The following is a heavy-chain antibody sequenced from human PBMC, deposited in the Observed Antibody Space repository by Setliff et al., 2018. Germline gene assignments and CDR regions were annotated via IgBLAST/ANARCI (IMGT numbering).Heavy chain of an antibody. CDR3: AREKNTIVSGSGYHYYLDV. D-gene: IGHD1-26*01. J-gene: IGHJ6*03. CDR1: GFTLSSYW. Sequence: LRLSCAASGFTLSSYWMSWVRQAPGKGLEWVSNIKQDGSEKHYVDSVKGRFTISRDNADNSLYLQMNSLTTDDTAVYFCAREKNTIVSGSGYHYYLDVWGTGTAVTVSS. V-gene: IGHV3-7*01. CDR2: IKQDGSEK.